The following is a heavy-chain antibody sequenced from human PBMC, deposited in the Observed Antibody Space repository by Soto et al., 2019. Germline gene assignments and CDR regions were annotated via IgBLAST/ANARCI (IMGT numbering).Heavy chain of an antibody. CDR2: ISGSGGST. V-gene: IGHV3-23*01. D-gene: IGHD6-13*01. CDR3: AGYIAAAGTNCCGWMYGMDV. CDR1: AFIFSDYA. J-gene: IGHJ6*02. Sequence: GGSLRLSCAASAFIFSDYAMSWVRQAPGKGLEWVSTISGSGGSTYYADSVKGRFTISRDNSKNTLYLQMNSLRAEDTAVYYCAGYIAAAGTNCCGWMYGMDVWGQGTTVTVSS.